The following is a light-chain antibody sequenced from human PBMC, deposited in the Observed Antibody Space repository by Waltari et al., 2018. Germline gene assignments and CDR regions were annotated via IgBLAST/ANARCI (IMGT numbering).Light chain of an antibody. Sequence: NFILTQPHPVSESPGKTVTISCTRISGSIASNYVQWYQQRPGSSPTTVIYKDNQRPSGVPDRFSGSIDSSSNSASLTVSGLETEDEADYYCQSYDSTNLWVFGGGTKLTVL. CDR3: QSYDSTNLWV. CDR2: KDN. V-gene: IGLV6-57*01. CDR1: SGSIASNY. J-gene: IGLJ3*02.